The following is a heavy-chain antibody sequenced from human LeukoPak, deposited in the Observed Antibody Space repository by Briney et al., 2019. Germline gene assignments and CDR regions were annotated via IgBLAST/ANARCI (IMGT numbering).Heavy chain of an antibody. CDR2: IRSKEYGGTT. D-gene: IGHD7-27*01. CDR3: SRVDGGWVGKGDY. Sequence: TGGSLRLSCTASGFTFRDYGMAWVRQAPGKGLEWIGFIRSKEYGGTTEYAASVEGRFSISRDESKSIAYLQMNSLKSDDTAVYYGSRVDGGWVGKGDYWGQGTLVTVSS. J-gene: IGHJ4*02. CDR1: GFTFRDYG. V-gene: IGHV3-49*04.